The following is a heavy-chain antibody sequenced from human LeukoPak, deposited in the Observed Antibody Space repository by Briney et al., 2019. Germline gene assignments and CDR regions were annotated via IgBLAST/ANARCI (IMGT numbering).Heavy chain of an antibody. CDR3: ARGSDDFWSGYSPSY. CDR2: INPNSGGT. D-gene: IGHD3-3*01. CDR1: GYTFTGYY. J-gene: IGHJ4*02. Sequence: ASVKVSCKASGYTFTGYYMHWVRQAPGQGLEWMGWINPNSGGTSYAQKFQGRVTMTRDTSISTAYMELSRLRSDDTAMYYCARGSDDFWSGYSPSYWGQGTLVTVSS. V-gene: IGHV1-2*02.